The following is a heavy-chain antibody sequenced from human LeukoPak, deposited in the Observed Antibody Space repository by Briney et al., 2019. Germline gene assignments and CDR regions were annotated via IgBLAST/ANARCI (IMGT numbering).Heavy chain of an antibody. Sequence: PGGSLRLSCAASGFTFSSYAMHWVRQAPGKGLEWVAVISYDGSNKYYADSVKGRFTISRDNSKNTLYLQMNSLRAEDTAVYYCARDAKYSYDPYYFDYWGQGTLVTVSS. CDR3: ARDAKYSYDPYYFDY. J-gene: IGHJ4*02. D-gene: IGHD5-18*01. CDR1: GFTFSSYA. CDR2: ISYDGSNK. V-gene: IGHV3-30-3*01.